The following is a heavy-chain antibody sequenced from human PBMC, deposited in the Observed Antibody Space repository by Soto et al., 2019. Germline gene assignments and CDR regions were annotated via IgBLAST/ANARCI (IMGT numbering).Heavy chain of an antibody. D-gene: IGHD6-19*01. CDR3: ARSPSSGWYYFDY. CDR2: IKSDGSST. Sequence: EVQLVESGGGLVQPGGSLRLSCAASEFTFSNYWMYWVRQAPGKGLVWVSRIKSDGSSTSYADSVEGQFTISRDNAKNTLYLQMSSLRGEDTAVYYCARSPSSGWYYFDYWGQGALVTVSS. CDR1: EFTFSNYW. J-gene: IGHJ4*02. V-gene: IGHV3-74*01.